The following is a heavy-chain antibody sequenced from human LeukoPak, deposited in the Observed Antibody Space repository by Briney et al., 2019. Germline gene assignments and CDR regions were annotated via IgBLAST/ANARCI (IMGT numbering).Heavy chain of an antibody. CDR3: ARDPLYYDSSGYSY. V-gene: IGHV3-74*01. Sequence: GGSLRLSCVASGFTFSSYWMHWVRQAPGKGLVWVSRINTDGSTTSYADSVKGRFTISRDNAKNTLYLQMNSLRADDTAVYYCARDPLYYDSSGYSYWGQGTLVTVSS. CDR1: GFTFSSYW. J-gene: IGHJ4*02. D-gene: IGHD3-22*01. CDR2: INTDGSTT.